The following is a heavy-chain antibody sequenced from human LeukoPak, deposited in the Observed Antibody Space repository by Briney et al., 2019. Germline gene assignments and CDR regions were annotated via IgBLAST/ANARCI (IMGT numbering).Heavy chain of an antibody. J-gene: IGHJ4*02. V-gene: IGHV3-23*01. CDR3: AKGSRWLQLQDY. CDR1: GFTFSSYW. D-gene: IGHD5-12*01. CDR2: ISGSGGST. Sequence: PGGSLRPSCAASGFTFSSYWMSRVRQAPGKGLEWVSAISGSGGSTYYADSVKGRFTISRDNSKNTLYLQMNSLRAEDTAVYYCAKGSRWLQLQDYWGQGTLVTVSS.